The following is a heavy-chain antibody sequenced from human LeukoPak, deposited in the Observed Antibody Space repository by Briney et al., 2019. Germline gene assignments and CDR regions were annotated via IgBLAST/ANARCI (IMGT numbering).Heavy chain of an antibody. D-gene: IGHD3-16*01. CDR2: IYYSGST. J-gene: IGHJ6*02. CDR1: GGSIRNYY. V-gene: IGHV4-59*08. CDR3: ARHFTGPGTYTPYFGMDV. Sequence: PSETLSFTCTVSGGSIRNYYCSWLREPPGKGLEWVGYIYYSGSTSYNPSLKSRVTISVDASKNQFSLKLSSVTAADTAVYYCARHFTGPGTYTPYFGMDVWGQGTTVTVSS.